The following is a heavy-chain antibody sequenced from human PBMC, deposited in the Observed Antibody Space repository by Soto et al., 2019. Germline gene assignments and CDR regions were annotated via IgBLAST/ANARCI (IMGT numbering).Heavy chain of an antibody. CDR3: ARVRRDGYKHYFDY. J-gene: IGHJ4*02. V-gene: IGHV4-59*01. CDR2: IYYSGST. CDR1: GGSISSYY. D-gene: IGHD5-12*01. Sequence: QVQLQESGPGLVKPSETLSLMCTVSGGSISSYYWSWIRQPPGKGLEWIGYIYYSGSTNYNPSLRSRVTISVDTSKNQFSLMLSSVTAADTAVYYCARVRRDGYKHYFDYWGQGTLVTVSS.